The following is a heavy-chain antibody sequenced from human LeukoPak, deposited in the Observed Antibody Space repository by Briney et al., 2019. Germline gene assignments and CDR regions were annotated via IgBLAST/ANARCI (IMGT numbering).Heavy chain of an antibody. Sequence: SETLSLTCTVSSGSISTSNYYWGWVRQSPGKALEWIGNIFYSGSTYYSPSLKSRVTISLDTSKNQFSLKLSSGTAADRAVYYCARRAGYSSGWYDTRVSAFPREGGVLNWFDPWGQGTLVTVSS. CDR1: SGSISTSNYY. V-gene: IGHV4-39*07. D-gene: IGHD6-19*01. J-gene: IGHJ5*02. CDR3: ARRAGYSSGWYDTRVSAFPREGGVLNWFDP. CDR2: IFYSGST.